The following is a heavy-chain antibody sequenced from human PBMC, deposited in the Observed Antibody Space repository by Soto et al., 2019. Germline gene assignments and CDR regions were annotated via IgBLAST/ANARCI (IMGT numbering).Heavy chain of an antibody. D-gene: IGHD1-26*01. CDR1: GFTVSSNY. J-gene: IGHJ5*02. Sequence: GGSLRLSCAASGFTVSSNYMSWVRQAPGKGLEWVSVIYSGGSTYYADSVKGRFTISRDNSKNTLYLQMNSLRAEDTAVYYCAKDPRVGATKEDWFDPWGQGTLVTVSS. CDR3: AKDPRVGATKEDWFDP. V-gene: IGHV3-53*01. CDR2: IYSGGST.